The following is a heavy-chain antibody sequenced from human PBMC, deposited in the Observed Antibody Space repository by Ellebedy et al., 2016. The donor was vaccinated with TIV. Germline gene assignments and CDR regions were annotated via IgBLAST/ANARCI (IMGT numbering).Heavy chain of an antibody. CDR2: ISGRGEST. CDR3: STRVYSIGWFAD. Sequence: GESLKISCATSGFIFSDYAISWVRQPPGTGLEWVATISGRGESTFAADSVKGRFTISRDFSKRTLYLQMNSLRVGDTAVYFCSTRVYSIGWFADWGQGTLVTVSS. D-gene: IGHD3-22*01. J-gene: IGHJ5*02. V-gene: IGHV3-23*01. CDR1: GFIFSDYA.